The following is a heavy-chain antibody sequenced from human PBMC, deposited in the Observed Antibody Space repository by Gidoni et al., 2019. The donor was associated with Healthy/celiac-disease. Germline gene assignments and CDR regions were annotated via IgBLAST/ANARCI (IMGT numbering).Heavy chain of an antibody. V-gene: IGHV3-30-3*01. CDR3: ARDFHDFWSGYYIF. CDR2: ISYDGSNK. Sequence: QVQLVESGGGVVQPGRSLSLSCAASGFTFRSYAMHWVRQAPGKGLEWVAVISYDGSNKYYADSVKGRFTISRDNSKNTLYLQMNSLRAEDTAVYYCARDFHDFWSGYYIFWGQGTLVTVSS. D-gene: IGHD3-3*01. CDR1: GFTFRSYA. J-gene: IGHJ4*02.